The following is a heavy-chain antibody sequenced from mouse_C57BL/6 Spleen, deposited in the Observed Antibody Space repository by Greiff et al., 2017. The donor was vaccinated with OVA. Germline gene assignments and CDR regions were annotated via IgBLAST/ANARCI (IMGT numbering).Heavy chain of an antibody. V-gene: IGHV1-69*01. D-gene: IGHD4-1*01. CDR1: GYTFTSYW. CDR2: IDPSDSYT. Sequence: QVQLQQPGAELVMPGASVKLSCKASGYTFTSYWMHWVKQRPGQGLEWIGEIDPSDSYTNYNQKFKGKSTLTVDKSSSTAYMQLSSLTSEDSAVYYCARRGLTGTNFDYWGQGTTLTVSS. J-gene: IGHJ2*01. CDR3: ARRGLTGTNFDY.